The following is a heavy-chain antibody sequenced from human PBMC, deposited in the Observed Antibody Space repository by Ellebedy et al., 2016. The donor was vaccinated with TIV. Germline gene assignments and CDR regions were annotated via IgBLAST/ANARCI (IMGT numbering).Heavy chain of an antibody. CDR1: GFTAFNFA. Sequence: GESLKISCEASGFTAFNFAMSWVRQAPGQGQEWVSAVGGGDARTFYADAGKGRFTISRDNSKNTVTLQMQSLRAEDTALYYCAKGHTASFFYLFDSWGQGTLVTVSS. J-gene: IGHJ5*01. CDR3: AKGHTASFFYLFDS. D-gene: IGHD2-2*01. CDR2: VGGGDART. V-gene: IGHV3-23*01.